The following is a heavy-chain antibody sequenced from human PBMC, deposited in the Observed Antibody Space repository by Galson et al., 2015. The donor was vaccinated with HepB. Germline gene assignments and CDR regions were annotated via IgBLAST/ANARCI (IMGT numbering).Heavy chain of an antibody. CDR1: GFTFRSYG. CDR3: ARDRGGDFWSGPLDY. Sequence: SLRLSCAASGFTFRSYGMHWVCQAPGKGLEWVAVISYDGSNKYYADSVKGRFTISRDNSKNTLYLQMNSLRAEDTAVYYCARDRGGDFWSGPLDYWGQGTLVTVSS. V-gene: IGHV3-30*19. CDR2: ISYDGSNK. D-gene: IGHD3-3*01. J-gene: IGHJ4*02.